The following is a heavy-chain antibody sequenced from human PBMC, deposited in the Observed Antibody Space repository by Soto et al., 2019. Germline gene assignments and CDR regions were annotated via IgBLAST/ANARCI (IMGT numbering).Heavy chain of an antibody. CDR2: TYYRSKWYN. CDR3: ARGEQYSGRIFDY. V-gene: IGHV6-1*01. Sequence: PSQTLSLTCGISGDSVSSNSAAWNWLRQSPSRGLEWLGRTYYRSKWYNDYAGSVESRITINPDTSKNHFSLQLNFVTPEDTAVYFCARGEQYSGRIFDYWGQGTLVTVSS. J-gene: IGHJ4*02. D-gene: IGHD1-26*01. CDR1: GDSVSSNSAA.